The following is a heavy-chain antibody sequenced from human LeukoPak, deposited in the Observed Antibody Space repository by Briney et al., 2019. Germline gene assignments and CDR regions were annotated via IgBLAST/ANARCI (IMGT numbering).Heavy chain of an antibody. CDR1: GYTFTSYG. V-gene: IGHV1-18*01. CDR2: ISVYDGYT. Sequence: GASVKVSCKAFGYTFTSYGTSWVRQAPGQGLEWMGWISVYDGYTNHAQTLQGRVTMTTDTSTTTAYMELRSLRSDDTAVYYCARGYCSGGSCPFDYWGQGTLVTVSS. J-gene: IGHJ4*02. CDR3: ARGYCSGGSCPFDY. D-gene: IGHD2-15*01.